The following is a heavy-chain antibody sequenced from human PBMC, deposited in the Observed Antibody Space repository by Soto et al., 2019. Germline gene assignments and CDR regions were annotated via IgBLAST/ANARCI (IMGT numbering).Heavy chain of an antibody. D-gene: IGHD2-2*01. CDR1: GYTFTDYT. J-gene: IGHJ6*03. V-gene: IGHV1-3*01. CDR3: ARDLGYCSSTSCYDYYYYYMDV. Sequence: ASVKVFCKASGYTFTDYTVHWVRQAPGQRLEWMGWINAVNGNTKYSQKLQGRVTITRDTSASTAYMELSSLRSEDTAVYYCARDLGYCSSTSCYDYYYYYMDVWGKGTTVTVSS. CDR2: INAVNGNT.